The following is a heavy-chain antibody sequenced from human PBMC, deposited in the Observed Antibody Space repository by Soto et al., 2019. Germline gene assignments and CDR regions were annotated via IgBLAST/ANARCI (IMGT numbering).Heavy chain of an antibody. J-gene: IGHJ6*02. Sequence: LSLTCTVSGGSISSYYWSWIRQPPGKGLEWIGYIYYSGSTNYNPSLKSRVTISVDTSKNQFSLKLSSVTAADTAVYYCARVRGIALLPYYYYGMDVWGQGTTVTVSS. V-gene: IGHV4-59*01. CDR2: IYYSGST. CDR1: GGSISSYY. D-gene: IGHD6-13*01. CDR3: ARVRGIALLPYYYYGMDV.